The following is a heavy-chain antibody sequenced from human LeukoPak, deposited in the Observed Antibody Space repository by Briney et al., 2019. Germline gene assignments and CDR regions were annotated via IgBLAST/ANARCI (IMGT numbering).Heavy chain of an antibody. Sequence: GGSLRLSCAASGFTFSSYEMNWVRQAPGKGREGVSYISSSGSTIYYADSVKGRFTISRDNAKNSLYLQMNSLRAEDTAVYYCARDLNREGMGIWGQGTMVTVSS. D-gene: IGHD3-10*01. CDR1: GFTFSSYE. CDR3: ARDLNREGMGI. V-gene: IGHV3-48*03. CDR2: ISSSGSTI. J-gene: IGHJ3*02.